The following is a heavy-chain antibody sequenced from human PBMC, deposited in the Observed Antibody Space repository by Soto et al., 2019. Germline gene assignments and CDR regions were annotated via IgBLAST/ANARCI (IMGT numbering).Heavy chain of an antibody. D-gene: IGHD1-26*01. CDR3: ASSSGNNYGVGTNYYFDY. CDR2: IIPLFGTA. V-gene: IGHV1-69*06. Sequence: ASVKVSCKTSGSTFSTYSIVWVRQAPGEGLEWMGGIIPLFGTANYAQKFQDRVTITADKSTNTAFMELSSLKSEDTAMYYCASSSGNNYGVGTNYYFDYWGQGTLVTVS. J-gene: IGHJ4*02. CDR1: GSTFSTYS.